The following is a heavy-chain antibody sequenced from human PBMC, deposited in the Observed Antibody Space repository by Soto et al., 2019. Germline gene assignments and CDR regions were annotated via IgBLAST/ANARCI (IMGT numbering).Heavy chain of an antibody. CDR2: INPNSGGT. Sequence: ASVKVSCKASGYTFTGYYMHWVRQAPGQGLEWMGWINPNSGGTNYAQKFQGWVTMTRDTSISTAYMELSRLRSDDTAVYYCARDLASGYSSGWYGGELQVGYYYYGMDVWGQGTTVTVSS. CDR3: ARDLASGYSSGWYGGELQVGYYYYGMDV. D-gene: IGHD6-19*01. J-gene: IGHJ6*02. CDR1: GYTFTGYY. V-gene: IGHV1-2*04.